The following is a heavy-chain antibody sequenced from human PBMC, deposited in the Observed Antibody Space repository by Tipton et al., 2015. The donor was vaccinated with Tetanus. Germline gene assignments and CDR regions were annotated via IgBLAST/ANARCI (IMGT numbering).Heavy chain of an antibody. V-gene: IGHV4-61*08. CDR3: ARANYDFPNKGPFDF. J-gene: IGHJ4*02. D-gene: IGHD3-3*01. Sequence: LRLSCTVSGGSIRSGDHQWNWIRQPPGKGLEWLAYISPSGRSNSNYSLKSRITVSRDKSKNQFSLKLTSVTAADTAVYYCARANYDFPNKGPFDFWGQGILVLVSS. CDR2: ISPSGRS. CDR1: GGSIRSGDHQ.